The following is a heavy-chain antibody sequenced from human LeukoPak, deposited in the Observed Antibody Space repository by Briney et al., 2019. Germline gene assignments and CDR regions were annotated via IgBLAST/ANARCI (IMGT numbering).Heavy chain of an antibody. CDR3: ASKWVTYYYNSSYYHYPTDVFDI. V-gene: IGHV1-2*02. CDR2: INANSGGT. D-gene: IGHD3-22*01. J-gene: IGHJ3*02. Sequence: ASVKVSCKASGYTFTGYYMHWVRQAPGQGLEWMGWINANSGGTNYAQRFQGRVTMTRDTSISTAYMELSRLRSDDTAVYYCASKWVTYYYNSSYYHYPTDVFDIWGQGTMVTVSS. CDR1: GYTFTGYY.